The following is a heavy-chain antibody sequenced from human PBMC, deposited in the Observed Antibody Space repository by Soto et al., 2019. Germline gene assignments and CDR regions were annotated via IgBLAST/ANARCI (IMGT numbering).Heavy chain of an antibody. CDR3: ARDFRFYSSGWLFEY. Sequence: QVQLVQSGAEVKKPGASVKVSCKASGYTLTSYGISCVRQAPGQGLEWMGWISAYNSNTNYAQKLQGRVTMTTDTSTSTAYMELRSLRSDDTAVYYCARDFRFYSSGWLFEYWGQGTLVTVSS. CDR1: GYTLTSYG. D-gene: IGHD6-19*01. CDR2: ISAYNSNT. J-gene: IGHJ4*02. V-gene: IGHV1-18*01.